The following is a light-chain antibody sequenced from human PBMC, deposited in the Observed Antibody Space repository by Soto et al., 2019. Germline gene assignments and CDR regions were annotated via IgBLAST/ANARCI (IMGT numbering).Light chain of an antibody. J-gene: IGKJ4*01. V-gene: IGKV1-5*03. CDR3: QQYEAYPLT. CDR2: RAS. Sequence: EIQLTQSPSTLSASVGDRVTITCRASQSIKTWLAWYQQRPGKAPKLLVYRASSLESGVPSRFSGSGSATEFTLTISTLQPDDFATYYCQQYEAYPLTFGGGTRVEI. CDR1: QSIKTW.